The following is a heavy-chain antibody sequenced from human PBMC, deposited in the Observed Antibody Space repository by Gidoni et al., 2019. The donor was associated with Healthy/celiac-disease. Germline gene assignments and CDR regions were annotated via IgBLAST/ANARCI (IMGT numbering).Heavy chain of an antibody. CDR3: ARDAGCSSTSCYGYYYYGMDV. V-gene: IGHV1-69*08. CDR1: GGTFSSYT. Sequence: QVQLVQSGAEVKTPGSSVKVSCKASGGTFSSYTISWVRQAPGQGLEWMGRIIPILGIANHAQKFQGRVTITADKSTSTAYMELSSLRSEDTAVYYCARDAGCSSTSCYGYYYYGMDVWGQGTTVTVSS. D-gene: IGHD2-2*01. CDR2: IIPILGIA. J-gene: IGHJ6*02.